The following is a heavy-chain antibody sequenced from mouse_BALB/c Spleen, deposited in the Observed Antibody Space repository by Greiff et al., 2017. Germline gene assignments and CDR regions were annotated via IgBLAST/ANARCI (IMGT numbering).Heavy chain of an antibody. CDR1: GYTFTSYY. CDR2: INPSNGGT. CDR3: TRGPNYYAMDY. J-gene: IGHJ4*01. Sequence: VQLVESGAELVKPGASVKLSCKASGYTFTSYYMYWVKQRPGQGLEWIGEINPSNGGTNFNEKFKSKATLTVDKSSSTAYMQLSSLTSEDSAVYYCTRGPNYYAMDYWGQGTSVTVSS. V-gene: IGHV1S81*02.